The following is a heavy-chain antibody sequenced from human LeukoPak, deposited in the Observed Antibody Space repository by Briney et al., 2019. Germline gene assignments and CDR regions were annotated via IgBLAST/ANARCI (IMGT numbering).Heavy chain of an antibody. D-gene: IGHD6-19*01. CDR2: LDTAGGTT. CDR3: ASRLLMAGGTLDH. J-gene: IGHJ4*02. V-gene: IGHV3-74*01. CDR1: GFTFRSHW. Sequence: GGSLRLSCAASGFTFRSHWMHWVRQAPGKGLVWVSGLDTAGGTTTYAYSVSGRFTISRDNAKDTLYLQMNSLRAEDTAVYYSASRLLMAGGTLDHWGRGTLVTVSS.